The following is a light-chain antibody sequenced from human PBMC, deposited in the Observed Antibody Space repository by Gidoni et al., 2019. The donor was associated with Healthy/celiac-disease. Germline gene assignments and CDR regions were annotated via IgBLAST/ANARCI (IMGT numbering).Light chain of an antibody. Sequence: AIQLTQSPSSLSASVGDRVTITCRASQGISSALAWYQQKPGKAPKLLIYDASSLESGVPSRFSGSRSGTDFTLTISSLHPEDFATYYCQQFNSYPPTFGQGTRLEIK. J-gene: IGKJ5*01. CDR2: DAS. CDR3: QQFNSYPPT. V-gene: IGKV1-13*02. CDR1: QGISSA.